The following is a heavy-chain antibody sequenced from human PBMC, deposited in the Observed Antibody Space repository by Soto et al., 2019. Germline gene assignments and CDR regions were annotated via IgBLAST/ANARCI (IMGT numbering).Heavy chain of an antibody. CDR2: IYSGGST. J-gene: IGHJ6*02. D-gene: IGHD6-6*01. V-gene: IGHV3-53*01. CDR1: GFTVSSNY. CDR3: AREHYSSSRGYYYYGMDV. Sequence: EVQLVESGGGLIQPGGSLRLSCAASGFTVSSNYMSWVRQAPGKGLEWVSVIYSGGSTYYADSVKGRFTISRDNSKNTLYLQMNSLRAEDTAVYYCAREHYSSSRGYYYYGMDVWGQGTTVTVSS.